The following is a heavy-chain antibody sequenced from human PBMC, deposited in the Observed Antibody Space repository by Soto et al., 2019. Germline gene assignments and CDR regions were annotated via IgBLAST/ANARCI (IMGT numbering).Heavy chain of an antibody. D-gene: IGHD3-22*01. CDR2: ISSGGSSI. V-gene: IGHV3-11*01. Sequence: QVQLVESGGGLVKPGGSLRLSCAASGFTFSDYYMSWIRQAPGKGLEWISYISSGGSSIHYADSVKGRFTISRDNAKNSLYLQVNSLRAEDTAVYYCARDRPYHYESSGYLLYWGQGTLVTVSS. CDR3: ARDRPYHYESSGYLLY. J-gene: IGHJ4*02. CDR1: GFTFSDYY.